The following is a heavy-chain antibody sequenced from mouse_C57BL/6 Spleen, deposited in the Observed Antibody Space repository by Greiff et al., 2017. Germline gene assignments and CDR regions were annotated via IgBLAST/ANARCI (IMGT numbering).Heavy chain of an antibody. CDR2: IDPSDSYT. CDR1: GYTFTSYW. J-gene: IGHJ1*03. D-gene: IGHD2-5*01. Sequence: QVQLQQPGAELVMPGASVKLSCKASGYTFTSYWMHWVKQRPGQGLEWIGEIDPSDSYTNYNQKFKGKSTLTVDKSSSTAYMQLSSLTSEDSAVYCCARRGYSNYRYFDVWGTGTTVTVSS. CDR3: ARRGYSNYRYFDV. V-gene: IGHV1-69*01.